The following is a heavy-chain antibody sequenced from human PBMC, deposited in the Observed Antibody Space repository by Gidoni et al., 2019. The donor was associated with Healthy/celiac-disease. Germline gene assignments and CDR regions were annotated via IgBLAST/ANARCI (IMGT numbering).Heavy chain of an antibody. D-gene: IGHD6-19*01. CDR1: GFTFSNAW. Sequence: AASGFTFSNAWMSWVRQAPGKGLEWVGRIKSKTDGGTTDYAAPVKGRFTISRDDSKNTLYLQMNSLKTEDTAVYYCTTDSIAVAGTTDYWGQGTLVTVSS. V-gene: IGHV3-15*01. CDR2: IKSKTDGGTT. J-gene: IGHJ4*02. CDR3: TTDSIAVAGTTDY.